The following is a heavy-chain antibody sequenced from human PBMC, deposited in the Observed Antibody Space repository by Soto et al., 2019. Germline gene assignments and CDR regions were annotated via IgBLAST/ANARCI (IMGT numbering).Heavy chain of an antibody. J-gene: IGHJ4*02. CDR1: GGSISSSSYY. D-gene: IGHD3-22*01. CDR2: IYYSGST. Sequence: SETLSLTCTVSGGSISSSSYYWGWIRQPPGKGLEWIGSIYYSGSTNYNPSLKSRVTISVDTSKNQFSLKLSSVTAADTAVYYCAREGYYDSSGYKHRSTYSFDYWGQGTLVTVSS. V-gene: IGHV4-39*07. CDR3: AREGYYDSSGYKHRSTYSFDY.